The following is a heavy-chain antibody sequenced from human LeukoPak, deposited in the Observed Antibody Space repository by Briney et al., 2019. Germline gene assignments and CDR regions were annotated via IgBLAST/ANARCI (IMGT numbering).Heavy chain of an antibody. J-gene: IGHJ4*02. CDR3: ARLVDCSGGSCYSGGFDY. V-gene: IGHV5-51*01. CDR2: IYPGDSDT. Sequence: GESLKISCKGSGYGFTSYWIGWVRQMPGKGLEWMGIIYPGDSDTRYSPSFQGQVTISADKSISTAYLQWSSLKASDTAMYYCARLVDCSGGSCYSGGFDYWGQGTLVTVSS. CDR1: GYGFTSYW. D-gene: IGHD2-15*01.